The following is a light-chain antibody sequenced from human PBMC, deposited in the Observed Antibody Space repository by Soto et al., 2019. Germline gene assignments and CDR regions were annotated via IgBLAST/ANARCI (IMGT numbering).Light chain of an antibody. Sequence: IVMTHSPDSLAVSLAERAPINXXSSQXVLYSSNNKNYLAWYQQKPGQPPKXXIYWASTRESGVPDRFSGSGSGTDFTLTISSLQAEDVAVYYCQQYYSTPITFGQGTRLEIK. V-gene: IGKV4-1*01. CDR3: QQYYSTPIT. CDR1: QXVLYSSNNKNY. CDR2: WAS. J-gene: IGKJ5*01.